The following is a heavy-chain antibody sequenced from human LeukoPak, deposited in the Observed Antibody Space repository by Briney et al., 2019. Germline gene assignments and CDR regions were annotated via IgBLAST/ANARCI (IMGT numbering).Heavy chain of an antibody. V-gene: IGHV4-59*01. CDR3: ARTLYGDYDYYYYYMDV. CDR1: GGSISSYY. Sequence: SETLSLTCTVSGGSISSYYWSWIRQPPGKGLECIGYIYYSGSTTYNPSLKSRVTISVDTSKNQLSLKLSSVTAADTAVYYCARTLYGDYDYYYYYMDVWGKGTTVTISS. CDR2: IYYSGST. D-gene: IGHD4-17*01. J-gene: IGHJ6*03.